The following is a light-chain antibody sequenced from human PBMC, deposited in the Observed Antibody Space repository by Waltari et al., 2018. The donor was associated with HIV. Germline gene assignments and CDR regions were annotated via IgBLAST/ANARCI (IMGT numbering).Light chain of an antibody. V-gene: IGLV6-57*01. CDR1: SGSIAGHF. Sequence: NFMLTQPHSVSESPGKTVTIPCTRSSGSIAGHFVQWFQRRPRRSPTTVTYWSYLRPSGVPTRFSGSIDRSSHSASRTISGLRAEDEADYCCQSYDASKNWVFGGGTKLTV. CDR2: WSY. J-gene: IGLJ3*02. CDR3: QSYDASKNWV.